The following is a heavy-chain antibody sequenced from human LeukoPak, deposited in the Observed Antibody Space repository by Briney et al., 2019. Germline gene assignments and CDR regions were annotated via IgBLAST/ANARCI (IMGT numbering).Heavy chain of an antibody. J-gene: IGHJ5*02. V-gene: IGHV3-21*01. CDR2: ISTTSSYI. CDR1: GFTFSDYG. Sequence: GGSLRLSCAASGFTFSDYGMSWVRQAPGKGLEWVSSISTTSSYIYYADSMKGRFTISRGNAKNSLYLQMNSLRAEDTAVYYCARVPDGRNWFDPWGQGTLVTVSS. D-gene: IGHD5-24*01. CDR3: ARVPDGRNWFDP.